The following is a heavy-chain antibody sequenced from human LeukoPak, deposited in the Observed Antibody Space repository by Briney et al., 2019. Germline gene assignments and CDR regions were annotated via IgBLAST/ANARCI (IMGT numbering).Heavy chain of an antibody. Sequence: SETLSLTCTVSGYSISSGYYWAWIRQPPGKGLEWIGSIYHSGSTYNNPSLKSRATISVDTSKNQFSLKLSSVTAADTAVYYCARTTEDCNSASCYQYCFDPWGQGTLVTVSS. D-gene: IGHD2-2*01. V-gene: IGHV4-38-2*02. CDR1: GYSISSGYY. CDR3: ARTTEDCNSASCYQYCFDP. J-gene: IGHJ5*02. CDR2: IYHSGST.